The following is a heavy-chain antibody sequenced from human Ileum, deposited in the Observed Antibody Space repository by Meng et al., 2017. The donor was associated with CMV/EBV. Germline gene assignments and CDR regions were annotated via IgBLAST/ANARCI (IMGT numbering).Heavy chain of an antibody. CDR2: ISYSATT. Sequence: LTCTVAGDSVTTRGHFWSWIRQSPGKGLEWIGYISYSATTQYNPSFRSRVSILVDASNSQFSLKLTSVTVADTAIYFCARGYSDFDYWGQGTLVTVSS. CDR3: ARGYSDFDY. D-gene: IGHD5-18*01. V-gene: IGHV4-61*08. J-gene: IGHJ4*02. CDR1: GDSVTTRGHF.